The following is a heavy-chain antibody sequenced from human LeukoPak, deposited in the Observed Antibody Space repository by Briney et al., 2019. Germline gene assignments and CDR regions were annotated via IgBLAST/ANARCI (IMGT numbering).Heavy chain of an antibody. Sequence: QAGASLRLSRAAAWFTVSSNYMSWIRQPPGNGLGWGIVIYGGASTKYAPSLNGRFTISRDNSNNTLYLQMNSLRAADTAIYYCARIHLAAAGTGKYYHYFYGMDVWGQGTTVTVS. J-gene: IGHJ6*02. D-gene: IGHD6-13*01. CDR1: WFTVSSNY. CDR2: IYGGAST. CDR3: ARIHLAAAGTGKYYHYFYGMDV. V-gene: IGHV3-53*01.